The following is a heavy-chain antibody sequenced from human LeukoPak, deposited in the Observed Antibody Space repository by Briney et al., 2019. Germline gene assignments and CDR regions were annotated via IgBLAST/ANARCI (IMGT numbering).Heavy chain of an antibody. CDR2: INAGNGNT. CDR1: GYTFTSYA. D-gene: IGHD3-16*01. V-gene: IGHV1-3*01. Sequence: GASVKVSCKASGYTFTSYAMHWVRQAPGQRLEWMGWINAGNGNTKYSQKFQGRVTITRDTSASTAYMELSSLRSEDTAVYYCAREDDYVWGSYLYGGQGTLVTVSS. CDR3: AREDDYVWGSYLY. J-gene: IGHJ4*02.